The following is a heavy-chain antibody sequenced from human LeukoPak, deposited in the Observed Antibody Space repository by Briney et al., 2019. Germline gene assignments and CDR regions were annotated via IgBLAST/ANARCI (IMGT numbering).Heavy chain of an antibody. CDR2: IVVGSGNT. CDR3: AAETYYYDSSGYPSLDY. D-gene: IGHD3-22*01. J-gene: IGHJ4*02. Sequence: SVKVSCKASGFTFTSSAMQWVRQARGQRLEWIGWIVVGSGNTNYAQKFQERVTITRDMSTSTAYMELSSLRSEDTAVYYCAAETYYYDSSGYPSLDYWGQETLVTVSS. V-gene: IGHV1-58*02. CDR1: GFTFTSSA.